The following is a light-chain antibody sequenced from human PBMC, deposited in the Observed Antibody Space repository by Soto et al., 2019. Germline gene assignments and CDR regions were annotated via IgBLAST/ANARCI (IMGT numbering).Light chain of an antibody. Sequence: QSVLTQPASVSGSPGQSITISCTGTSSDVGGYNYVSWYQQHPGKAPKLMIYEVSNRPSGVSNRFSGSKSGNTASLTISGLQAEDEADYYCSSYTSKVFGTGTKLTV. CDR3: SSYTSKV. J-gene: IGLJ1*01. CDR2: EVS. CDR1: SSDVGGYNY. V-gene: IGLV2-14*01.